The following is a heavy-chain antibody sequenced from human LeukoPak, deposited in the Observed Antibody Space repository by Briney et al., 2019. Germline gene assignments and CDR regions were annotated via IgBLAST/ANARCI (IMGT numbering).Heavy chain of an antibody. CDR2: ISDSGDGT. V-gene: IGHV3-23*01. CDR3: AKSIGGRTTGFDY. Sequence: SGGSLRLSCAASGFTFSNYAMSWVRQAPGKGLEWVSTISDSGDGTYYADSVKGRFTISRDNSKNTLYLQMNSLRAEDTAIYYCAKSIGGRTTGFDYWGQGTLVTVSS. CDR1: GFTFSNYA. D-gene: IGHD4-17*01. J-gene: IGHJ4*02.